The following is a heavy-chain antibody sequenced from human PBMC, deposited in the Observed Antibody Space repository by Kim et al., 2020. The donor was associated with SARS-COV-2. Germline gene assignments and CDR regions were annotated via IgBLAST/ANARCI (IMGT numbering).Heavy chain of an antibody. J-gene: IGHJ5*02. CDR3: ARGPGDYVDFAWFDP. D-gene: IGHD4-17*01. Sequence: GGSLRLSCAASGFTVSSNYMSWVRQAPGKGLEWVSVIYSGGSTYYADSVKGRFTISRDNSKNTLYLQMNSLRAEDTAVYYCARGPGDYVDFAWFDPWGQGTLVTVSS. CDR1: GFTVSSNY. V-gene: IGHV3-53*01. CDR2: IYSGGST.